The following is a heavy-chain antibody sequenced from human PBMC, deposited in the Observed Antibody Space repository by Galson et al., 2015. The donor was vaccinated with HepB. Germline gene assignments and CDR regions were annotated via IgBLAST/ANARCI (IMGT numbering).Heavy chain of an antibody. J-gene: IGHJ3*02. CDR1: GGTFSSYT. Sequence: SVKVSCKASGGTFSSYTISWVRQAPGQGLEWMGRIIPILGIANYAQKFQGRVTITADKSTSTAYMELSSLRSEDTAVYYCARSHFLAAGGVPHDAFDIWGQGTMVTVSS. D-gene: IGHD6-13*01. CDR3: ARSHFLAAGGVPHDAFDI. V-gene: IGHV1-69*02. CDR2: IIPILGIA.